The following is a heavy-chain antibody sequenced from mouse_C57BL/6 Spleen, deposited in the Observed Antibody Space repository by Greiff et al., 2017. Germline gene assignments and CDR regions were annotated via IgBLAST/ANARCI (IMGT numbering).Heavy chain of an antibody. CDR3: ARYGDYGNYGGYAMDY. CDR2: IRNKANGYTT. V-gene: IGHV7-3*01. CDR1: GFTFTAYY. D-gene: IGHD2-1*01. J-gene: IGHJ4*01. Sequence: DVKLVESGGGLVQPGGSLSLSCAASGFTFTAYYMSWVRQPPGKALEWLGFIRNKANGYTTEYSASVKGRFTISRDNSQSILYLQMNALRAEDSATYYCARYGDYGNYGGYAMDYWGQGTSVTVSS.